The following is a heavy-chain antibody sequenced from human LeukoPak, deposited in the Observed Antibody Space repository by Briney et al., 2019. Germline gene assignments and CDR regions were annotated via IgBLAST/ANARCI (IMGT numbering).Heavy chain of an antibody. CDR2: IKSKTDGGTT. V-gene: IGHV3-15*01. D-gene: IGHD3-9*01. Sequence: GGSLRLSCAASGFTFSNAWTSWVRQAPGKGLEWVGRIKSKTDGGTTDYAAPVKGRFTISRDDSKNTLYLQMNSLKTEDTAVYYCTTQYYDILTGYFQFDYWGQGTLVTVSS. CDR3: TTQYYDILTGYFQFDY. CDR1: GFTFSNAW. J-gene: IGHJ4*02.